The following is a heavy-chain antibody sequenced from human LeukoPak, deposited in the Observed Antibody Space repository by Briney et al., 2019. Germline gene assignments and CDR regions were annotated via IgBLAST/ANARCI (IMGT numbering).Heavy chain of an antibody. CDR1: GFTFSSYS. Sequence: GGSLRLSYAASGFTFSSYSVNWVRQAPGKGLEWVSSISSSSSYIYYADSVKGRFTISRDHAKNSLYLQMNSLRAEDMAVYYCARDLRQATSGYSSGFRVYYFDSWGQGTLVTVSS. V-gene: IGHV3-21*01. D-gene: IGHD6-19*01. J-gene: IGHJ4*02. CDR3: ARDLRQATSGYSSGFRVYYFDS. CDR2: ISSSSSYI.